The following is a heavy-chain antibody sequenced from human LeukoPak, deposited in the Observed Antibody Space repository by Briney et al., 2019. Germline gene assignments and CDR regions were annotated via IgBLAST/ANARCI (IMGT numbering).Heavy chain of an antibody. CDR3: ARDRQCGY. D-gene: IGHD2-21*01. J-gene: IGHJ4*02. CDR2: IYSGGDT. Sequence: GGSLRLSCAASGFSVSSHFMNWVRQAPGKGLEWVSVIYSGGDTYFADSVKGRVTISRDNSKNTLYLQMNSLTAEDTAVYYCARDRQCGYWGQGTLVTVSS. V-gene: IGHV3-53*01. CDR1: GFSVSSHF.